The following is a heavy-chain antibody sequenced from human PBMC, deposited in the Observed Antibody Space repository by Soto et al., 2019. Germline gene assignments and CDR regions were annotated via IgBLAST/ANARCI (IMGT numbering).Heavy chain of an antibody. J-gene: IGHJ4*02. CDR3: ARERYSYGPYYFDY. CDR2: IIPIFGTA. Sequence: ASVKVSCKASGGTFSSYAISWVPQAPGQGLEWMGGIIPIFGTANYAQKFQGRVTITADESTSTAYMELSSLRSEDTAVYYCARERYSYGPYYFDYWGQGXLVTVSS. V-gene: IGHV1-69*13. CDR1: GGTFSSYA. D-gene: IGHD5-18*01.